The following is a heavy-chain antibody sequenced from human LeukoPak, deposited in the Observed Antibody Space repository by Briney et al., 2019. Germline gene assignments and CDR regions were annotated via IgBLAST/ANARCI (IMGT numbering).Heavy chain of an antibody. Sequence: PGGSLRLSCAASGFTFSNYWLTWVRQAPGQGLEWVANIKQDGSEKHYVDSVKGRFTISRDNAKNSLYLQMNSLRAEDTAVYYCARDRYYYDSSGYFIYFDYWGQGTLVTVSS. D-gene: IGHD3-22*01. V-gene: IGHV3-7*01. J-gene: IGHJ4*02. CDR1: GFTFSNYW. CDR3: ARDRYYYDSSGYFIYFDY. CDR2: IKQDGSEK.